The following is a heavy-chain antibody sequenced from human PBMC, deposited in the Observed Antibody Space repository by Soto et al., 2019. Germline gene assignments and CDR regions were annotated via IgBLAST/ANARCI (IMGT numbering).Heavy chain of an antibody. CDR3: ARESRSGRRDRLDY. CDR2: IRYDGSHR. Sequence: GGSLRLSCAASGFTFSNHGMHWVRQAPGKGLEWVALIRYDGSHRFYADSVRGRFTISRAISENTVFLHMTSLRAEDTAVYYCARESRSGRRDRLDYWGQGTLVTVSS. V-gene: IGHV3-30*02. D-gene: IGHD2-15*01. J-gene: IGHJ4*02. CDR1: GFTFSNHG.